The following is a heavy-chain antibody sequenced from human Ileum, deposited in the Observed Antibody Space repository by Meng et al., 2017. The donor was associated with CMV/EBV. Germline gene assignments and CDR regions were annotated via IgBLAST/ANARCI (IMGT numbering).Heavy chain of an antibody. CDR2: VKSASAGGAA. Sequence: CVASDFTLNGAWMNWVRQAPGKGLEWVGRVKSASAGGAADAAAPVKGRFTVSRDDSRKTVHLQMDNLKIEDTAVYYCTTGWDQYFNFWGQGALVTVSS. CDR3: TTGWDQYFNF. D-gene: IGHD1-26*01. J-gene: IGHJ4*02. V-gene: IGHV3-15*07. CDR1: DFTLNGAW.